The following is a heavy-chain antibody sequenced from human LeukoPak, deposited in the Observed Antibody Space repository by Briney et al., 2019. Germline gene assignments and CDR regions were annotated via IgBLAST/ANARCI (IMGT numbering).Heavy chain of an antibody. CDR1: GGTFSSYA. Sequence: ASVKVSCKASGGTFSSYAISWVRQAPGQGLEWMGGIIPIFGTANYAQKFQGRVTITTDESTSTAYMELSSLRSEDTAVYYCASAMVAVDAFDIWGQGTMVTVPS. V-gene: IGHV1-69*05. D-gene: IGHD2-8*01. CDR3: ASAMVAVDAFDI. CDR2: IIPIFGTA. J-gene: IGHJ3*02.